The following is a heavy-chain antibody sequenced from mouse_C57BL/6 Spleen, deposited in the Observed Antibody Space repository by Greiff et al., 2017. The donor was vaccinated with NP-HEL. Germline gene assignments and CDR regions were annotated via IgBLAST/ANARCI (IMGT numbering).Heavy chain of an antibody. CDR3: ARSYSKPWFAY. CDR2: IDPSDSYT. Sequence: QVQLQQPGAELVKPGASVKLSCKASGYTFTSYWMQWVKQRPGQGLEWIGEIDPSDSYTNYNQKFKGKATLTVDTSSSTAYMQLSSLTSEDSAVYYCARSYSKPWFAYWGQGTLVTVSA. D-gene: IGHD2-5*01. V-gene: IGHV1-50*01. CDR1: GYTFTSYW. J-gene: IGHJ3*01.